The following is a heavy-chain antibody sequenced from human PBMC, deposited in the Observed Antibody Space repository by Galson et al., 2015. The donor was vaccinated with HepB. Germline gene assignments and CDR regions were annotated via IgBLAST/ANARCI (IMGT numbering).Heavy chain of an antibody. Sequence: SVKVSCKASGGTFSSYAISWVRQAPGQGLEWMEGIIPIFGTANYAQKFQGRVTITADKSTSTAYMELSSLRSEDTAVYYCASTHSSSWWFDPWGQGTLVTVSS. CDR2: IIPIFGTA. CDR3: ASTHSSSWWFDP. D-gene: IGHD6-6*01. CDR1: GGTFSSYA. J-gene: IGHJ5*02. V-gene: IGHV1-69*06.